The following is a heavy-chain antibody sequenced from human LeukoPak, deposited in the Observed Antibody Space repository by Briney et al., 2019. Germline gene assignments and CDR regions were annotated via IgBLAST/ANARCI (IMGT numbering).Heavy chain of an antibody. J-gene: IGHJ4*02. CDR3: TRRGAVAGTLDY. V-gene: IGHV3-23*01. CDR1: GFTFSSYG. CDR2: ISGSGGST. D-gene: IGHD6-19*01. Sequence: PGGSLRLSCAASGFTFSSYGMSWVRQAPGKGLEWVSAISGSGGSTYYADSVKGRFTISRDNSKNTLYLQMNSLRVEDSAVYYCTRRGAVAGTLDYWGQGTLVTVSS.